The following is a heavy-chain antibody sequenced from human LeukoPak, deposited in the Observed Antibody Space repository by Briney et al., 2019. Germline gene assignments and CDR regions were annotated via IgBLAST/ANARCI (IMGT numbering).Heavy chain of an antibody. D-gene: IGHD2-2*01. J-gene: IGHJ5*02. CDR1: GGTFSSYA. V-gene: IGHV1-8*03. CDR2: MNPNSGNT. CDR3: ARGYCSSTSCYQEDWFDP. Sequence: ASVKVSCKASGGTFSSYAISWVRQATGQGLEWMGWMNPNSGNTGYAQKFQGRVTITRNTSISTAYMELSSLRSEDTAVYYCARGYCSSTSCYQEDWFDPWGQGTLVTVSS.